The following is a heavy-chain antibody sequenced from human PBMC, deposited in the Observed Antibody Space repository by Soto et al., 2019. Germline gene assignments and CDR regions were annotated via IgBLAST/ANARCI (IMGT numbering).Heavy chain of an antibody. CDR1: GGSFSGYY. Sequence: TLSLTCAVYGGSFSGYYWSWIRQPPGKGLEWIGEINHSGVTNYKPSLKRRVTISVDTSKNQFSLQLKSVTAADTALYYCARFSGSYYYAMDVWGQGSTVTV. J-gene: IGHJ6*02. V-gene: IGHV4-34*01. CDR3: ARFSGSYYYAMDV. CDR2: INHSGVT. D-gene: IGHD6-19*01.